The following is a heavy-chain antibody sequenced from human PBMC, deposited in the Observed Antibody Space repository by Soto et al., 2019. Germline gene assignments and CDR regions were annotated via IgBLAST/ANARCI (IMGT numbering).Heavy chain of an antibody. CDR1: GFTFNFYA. V-gene: IGHV3-23*01. J-gene: IGHJ4*02. CDR3: AIVKANVNY. D-gene: IGHD5-12*01. CDR2: ISDSGYST. Sequence: EVQLLESGGGLVQPGGSLRLSCAASGFTFNFYAVSWVRQAPGKGLEWVSGISDSGYSTYYADSVKGRFTVFRDNSKSTLWLQMNSLRGEDTAVYYCAIVKANVNYWGQGALVTVSS.